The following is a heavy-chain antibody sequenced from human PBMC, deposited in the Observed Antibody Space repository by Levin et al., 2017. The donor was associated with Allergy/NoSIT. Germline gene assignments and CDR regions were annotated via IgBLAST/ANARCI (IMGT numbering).Heavy chain of an antibody. J-gene: IGHJ6*02. V-gene: IGHV3-30*18. CDR1: GFTFSSYG. D-gene: IGHD3-9*01. Sequence: PGGSLRLSCAASGFTFSSYGMHWVRQAPGKGLEWVAVISYDGSNKYYADSVKGRFTISRDNSKNTLYLQMNSLRAEDTAVYYCAKDIGGSDYDILTGYYDYYYYGMDVWGQGTTVTVSS. CDR3: AKDIGGSDYDILTGYYDYYYYGMDV. CDR2: ISYDGSNK.